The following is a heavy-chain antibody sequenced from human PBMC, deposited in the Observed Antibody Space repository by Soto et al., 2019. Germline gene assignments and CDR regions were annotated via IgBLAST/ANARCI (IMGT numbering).Heavy chain of an antibody. D-gene: IGHD3-10*01. Sequence: SETLSLTCAVYGGSFSGYYWSWIRQPPGKGLEWIGEINHSGSTNYNPSLKSRVTISVDTSKNQFSLKLSSVTAADTAVYYCARGYMTYYYGSGPNFREQVAGRNWFDPWGQGTLVTVSS. CDR2: INHSGST. V-gene: IGHV4-34*01. CDR1: GGSFSGYY. CDR3: ARGYMTYYYGSGPNFREQVAGRNWFDP. J-gene: IGHJ5*02.